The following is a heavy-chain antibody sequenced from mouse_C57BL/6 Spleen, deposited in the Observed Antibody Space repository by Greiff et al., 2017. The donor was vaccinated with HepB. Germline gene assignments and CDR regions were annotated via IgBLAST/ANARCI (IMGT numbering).Heavy chain of an antibody. CDR3: ARHKVGFTTVVARADYAMDY. CDR2: FYPGSGSI. CDR1: GYTFTEYT. Sequence: QVQLQQSGAELVKPGASVKLSCKASGYTFTEYTIHWVKQRSGQGLEWIGWFYPGSGSIKYNEKFKDKATLTADKSSSTVYMELSRLTSEDSAVYFCARHKVGFTTVVARADYAMDYWGQGTSVTVSS. V-gene: IGHV1-62-2*01. D-gene: IGHD1-1*01. J-gene: IGHJ4*01.